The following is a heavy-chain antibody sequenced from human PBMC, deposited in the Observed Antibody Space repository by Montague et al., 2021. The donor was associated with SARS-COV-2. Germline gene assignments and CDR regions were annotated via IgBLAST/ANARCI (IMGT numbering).Heavy chain of an antibody. CDR1: GGSFGDDH. D-gene: IGHD3-22*01. V-gene: IGHV4-34*01. CDR2: IKQSGST. Sequence: SETLSLTCGAYGGSFGDDHWSWIRQPPGKGLEWIGDIKQSGSTXXXPSXXXRVTISVDTSKNQFSLKLTSVTAADTAVYFCARGHLSVSMIVVVFTSASYYFDYWGQGAQVTVSS. J-gene: IGHJ4*02. CDR3: ARGHLSVSMIVVVFTSASYYFDY.